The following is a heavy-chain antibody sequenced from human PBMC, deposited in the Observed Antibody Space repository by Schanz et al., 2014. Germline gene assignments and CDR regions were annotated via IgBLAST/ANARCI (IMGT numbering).Heavy chain of an antibody. Sequence: EVQLVESGGDLVQPGGSLRLSCSASGFTFSTFAMHWVRQAPGKGLEYISAISNNGDSTYYADSVKGRFTISRDNSKNTLFLQMSSLRVDDMAVYYCGRAGTGMAGWYFELWRRGTLVTVFS. V-gene: IGHV3-64D*06. CDR1: GFTFSTFA. CDR2: ISNNGDST. CDR3: GRAGTGMAGWYFEL. J-gene: IGHJ2*01. D-gene: IGHD5-18*01.